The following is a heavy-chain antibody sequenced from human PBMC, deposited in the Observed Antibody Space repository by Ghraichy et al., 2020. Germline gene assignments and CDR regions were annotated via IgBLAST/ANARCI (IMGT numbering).Heavy chain of an antibody. V-gene: IGHV1-69*04. CDR2: IIPILGIA. CDR1: GGTFSSYA. J-gene: IGHJ4*02. Sequence: SVKVSCKASGGTFSSYAISWVRQAPGQGLEWMGRIIPILGIANYAQKFQGRVTITADKSTSTAYMELSSLRSEDTAVYYCARIMDYSSSSPGDYWGQGTLVTVSS. CDR3: ARIMDYSSSSPGDY. D-gene: IGHD6-6*01.